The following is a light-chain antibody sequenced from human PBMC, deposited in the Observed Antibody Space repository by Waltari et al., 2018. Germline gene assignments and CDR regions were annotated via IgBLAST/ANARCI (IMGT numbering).Light chain of an antibody. V-gene: IGKV1-39*01. CDR1: QSISSY. J-gene: IGKJ2*01. Sequence: DIQMTQSPSSLSASVGDRVTITCRASQSISSYLNWYQQKPGQAPNLPIYAASSLQSGVPSRFSGSGSGTDFTLTISSLQPDDFATYYCQQSYSTLYTFGQGTKLEIK. CDR3: QQSYSTLYT. CDR2: AAS.